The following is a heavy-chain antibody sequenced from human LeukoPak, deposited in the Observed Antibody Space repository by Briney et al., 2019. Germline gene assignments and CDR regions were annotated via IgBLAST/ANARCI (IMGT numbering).Heavy chain of an antibody. D-gene: IGHD1-1*01. CDR3: ARERLSYYYMDA. CDR2: IYHNGDT. Sequence: PSETLSLTCAVSGGSIGSSTYYWVWIRQPPGKGLEWIGSIYHNGDTYYGPSLQSRVSISVATSKNQFSLKLSSVTAADTAVYYCARERLSYYYMDAWGKGTTVTVSS. V-gene: IGHV4-39*07. CDR1: GGSIGSSTYY. J-gene: IGHJ6*03.